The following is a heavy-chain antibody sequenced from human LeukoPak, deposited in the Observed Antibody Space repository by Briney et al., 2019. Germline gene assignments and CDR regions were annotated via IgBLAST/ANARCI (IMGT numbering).Heavy chain of an antibody. J-gene: IGHJ5*02. V-gene: IGHV4-59*01. Sequence: SETLSLTCTVSGGSLSSYYWSWIRQPPGKGLEWIGYIYYSGSTNYNPSLKSRVTISVDTSKNQFSLKLSSVTAADTAVYYCARDPSRDYSSGTNWFDPWGQGTLVTVSS. D-gene: IGHD3-10*01. CDR3: ARDPSRDYSSGTNWFDP. CDR2: IYYSGST. CDR1: GGSLSSYY.